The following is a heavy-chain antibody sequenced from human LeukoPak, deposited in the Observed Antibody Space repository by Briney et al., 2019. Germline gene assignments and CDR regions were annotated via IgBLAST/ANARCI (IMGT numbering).Heavy chain of an antibody. CDR2: ISSSGGGT. CDR1: GLTFSTYT. Sequence: GGSLRLSCAASGLTFSTYTMHWVRQAPGKGLEYVSAISSSGGGTYYANSVKGRFTISRDNSKNTLYLQMGSLRAEDMAVYYCARGSWYGHFDYWGQGTLVTVSS. J-gene: IGHJ4*02. V-gene: IGHV3-64*01. CDR3: ARGSWYGHFDY. D-gene: IGHD6-13*01.